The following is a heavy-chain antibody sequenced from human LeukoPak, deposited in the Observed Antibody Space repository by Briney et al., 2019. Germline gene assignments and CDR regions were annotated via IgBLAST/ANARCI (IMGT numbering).Heavy chain of an antibody. Sequence: PSETLSLTCAVYGGSFSGYYWSWIRQPPGKGLEWIGEINHSGSTNYNPSLKSRVTISVDTSKNQFSLKLTSVTAADTAVYYCARDASTRKYFQHWGQGTLVTVSS. D-gene: IGHD3-16*01. CDR2: INHSGST. V-gene: IGHV4-34*01. CDR1: GGSFSGYY. CDR3: ARDASTRKYFQH. J-gene: IGHJ1*01.